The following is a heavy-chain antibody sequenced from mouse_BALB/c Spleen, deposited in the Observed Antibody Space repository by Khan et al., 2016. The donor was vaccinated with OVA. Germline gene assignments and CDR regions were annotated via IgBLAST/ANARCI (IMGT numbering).Heavy chain of an antibody. Sequence: EVELVASGGGLVQPGGSRKLSCAASGFTLIDYGMAWVRQTPGKGPEWIAFISSVAYSIYYADTVTGRFTISRENAKNTLYLEMSSLRSDDTAMYYCARGGFAYWGQGTLVTVSA. V-gene: IGHV5-15*02. CDR1: GFTLIDYG. J-gene: IGHJ3*01. CDR2: ISSVAYSI. CDR3: ARGGFAY.